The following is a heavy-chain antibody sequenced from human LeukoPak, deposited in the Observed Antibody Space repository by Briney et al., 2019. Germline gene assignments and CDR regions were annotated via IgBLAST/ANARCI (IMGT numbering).Heavy chain of an antibody. CDR2: ISIRSSSI. CDR1: GFTFNTYS. D-gene: IGHD3-9*01. V-gene: IGHV3-48*02. CDR3: ARGGVNYDILTGYWGDAFDI. J-gene: IGHJ3*02. Sequence: GGSLRLSCAVSGFTFNTYSMSWVRQAPGEGLEWVSYISIRSSSIYYADSVKGRFTISRDNAKNSLYLQMNSLRDEDTAVYYCARGGVNYDILTGYWGDAFDIWGQGTMVTVSS.